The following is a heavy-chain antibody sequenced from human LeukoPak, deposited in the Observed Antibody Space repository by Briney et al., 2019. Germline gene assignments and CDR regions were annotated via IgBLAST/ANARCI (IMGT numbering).Heavy chain of an antibody. CDR2: INHSGST. J-gene: IGHJ2*01. Sequence: TSETLSLTCAVYGGSFSGYYWSWIRQPPGKGLEWIGEINHSGSTNYNPSLKSRVTISVDTSKNQFSLKLSSVTAADTAVYYCARDDDYYWYFDLWGRGTLVPVSS. D-gene: IGHD1-1*01. CDR3: ARDDDYYWYFDL. CDR1: GGSFSGYY. V-gene: IGHV4-34*01.